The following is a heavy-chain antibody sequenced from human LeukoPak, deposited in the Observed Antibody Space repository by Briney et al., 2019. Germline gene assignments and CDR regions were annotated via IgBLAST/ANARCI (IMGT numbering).Heavy chain of an antibody. J-gene: IGHJ4*02. V-gene: IGHV3-48*04. Sequence: PGGSLRLSCAASGFTFSSYSMNWVRQAPGKGLEWVSYISSSSSTIYYADSVKGRFTISRDNAKNSLYLQMNSLRAEDTAVYYCVRDLTPRGGWYFNGGDWGQGTLVTVSS. D-gene: IGHD6-19*01. CDR1: GFTFSSYS. CDR3: VRDLTPRGGWYFNGGD. CDR2: ISSSSSTI.